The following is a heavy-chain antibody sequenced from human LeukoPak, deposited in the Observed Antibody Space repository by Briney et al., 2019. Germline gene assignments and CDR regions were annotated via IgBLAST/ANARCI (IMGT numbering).Heavy chain of an antibody. J-gene: IGHJ4*02. CDR3: ARGGYDSSGYLFSRSTTAEIGFDY. CDR1: GGSISSYY. D-gene: IGHD3-22*01. V-gene: IGHV4-59*01. CDR2: IYYSGST. Sequence: SETLSLTCTVSGGSISSYYWSWIRQPPGKGLEWIGYIYYSGSTNYNPSLKSRVTISVDTSKNQFSLKLSSVTAADTAVYYCARGGYDSSGYLFSRSTTAEIGFDYWGQGTLVTVSS.